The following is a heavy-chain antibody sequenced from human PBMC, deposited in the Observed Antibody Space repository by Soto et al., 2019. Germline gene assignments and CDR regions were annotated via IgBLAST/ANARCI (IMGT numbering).Heavy chain of an antibody. D-gene: IGHD1-20*01. CDR1: GFTFSNYG. Sequence: GGSLRLSCAASGFTFSNYGMHWVRQAPGKGLEWVAVISYDGSNKYYADSVKGRFTISRDNSKNTLYLQMNSLRAEDTAVYYCARETVAGITGLDYWGPGTLVTVSS. J-gene: IGHJ4*02. CDR2: ISYDGSNK. CDR3: ARETVAGITGLDY. V-gene: IGHV3-30*03.